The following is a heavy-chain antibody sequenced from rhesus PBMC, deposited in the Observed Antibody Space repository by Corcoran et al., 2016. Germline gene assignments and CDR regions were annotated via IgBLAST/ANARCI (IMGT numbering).Heavy chain of an antibody. CDR3: ARNTVTTRFDV. D-gene: IGHD4-23*01. Sequence: QVQLQESGPGLVKPLETLSLTCAVSGGPISSNYWSWIRQAPGKGLEWIGYIYGSGSSTNYNPSLKSRVTLSVDTSKNQLSLKLSSVTAADTAVYYCARNTVTTRFDVWGPGVLVTVSS. J-gene: IGHJ5-1*01. CDR2: IYGSGSST. V-gene: IGHV4S11*01. CDR1: GGPISSNY.